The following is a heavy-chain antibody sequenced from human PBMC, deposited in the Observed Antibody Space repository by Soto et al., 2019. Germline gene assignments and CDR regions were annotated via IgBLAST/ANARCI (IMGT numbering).Heavy chain of an antibody. V-gene: IGHV4-31*03. CDR1: GGSISSGGYY. D-gene: IGHD2-21*02. CDR2: IYYSGSI. J-gene: IGHJ4*02. Sequence: QVQLQESGPGLVKPSQTLSLTCTVSGGSISSGGYYWSWIRQHPGKGLEWIGYIYYSGSIYYNPSLRSRVTISVDTSKNQFSLKLSSVTAADTAVYYCASCGGDCRGSVDYWGQGTLVTVSS. CDR3: ASCGGDCRGSVDY.